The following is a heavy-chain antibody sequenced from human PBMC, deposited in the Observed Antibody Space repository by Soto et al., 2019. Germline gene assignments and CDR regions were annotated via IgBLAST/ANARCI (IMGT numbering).Heavy chain of an antibody. Sequence: EVPLLESGGGLVQPGGSLRLSCAASGFTFSSYAMRWVRQAPGKGLEWVSAISGSGDSTYYADSVKGRFTTSRANSKNTLYLQMNSLRAEDTAVYYCARRGSGSYYDYWGQGTLVTVSS. CDR1: GFTFSSYA. J-gene: IGHJ4*02. CDR2: ISGSGDST. D-gene: IGHD1-26*01. V-gene: IGHV3-23*01. CDR3: ARRGSGSYYDY.